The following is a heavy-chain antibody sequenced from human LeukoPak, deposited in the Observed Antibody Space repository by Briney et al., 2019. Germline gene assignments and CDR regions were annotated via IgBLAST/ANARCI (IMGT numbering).Heavy chain of an antibody. Sequence: GGSLRLSCAASGFTFSRYAMQWVRQAPDKRLEYVSGMDDSGAHTYYADSVKGRFTMSRDNAKNSLYLQMNSLRAEDTAVYYCARDGPPVPTIFGTFDSWGQGTLVTVSS. CDR3: ARDGPPVPTIFGTFDS. J-gene: IGHJ5*01. CDR2: MDDSGAHT. V-gene: IGHV3-64*04. CDR1: GFTFSRYA. D-gene: IGHD3-3*01.